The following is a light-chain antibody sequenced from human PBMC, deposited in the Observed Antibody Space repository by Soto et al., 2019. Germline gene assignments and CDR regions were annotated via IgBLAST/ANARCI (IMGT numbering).Light chain of an antibody. CDR2: DVS. V-gene: IGLV2-14*01. J-gene: IGLJ2*01. CDR3: SSYTSSSTLVV. CDR1: SSDVGGYNY. Sequence: QSVLTQPASVSGSPGQSITISCTGTSSDVGGYNYVSWYQQHPGKAPKPMIYDVSNRPSGVSNRFSGSKSGNTASLTISGLQAEDEDDYYCSSYTSSSTLVVFGGGTQLTVL.